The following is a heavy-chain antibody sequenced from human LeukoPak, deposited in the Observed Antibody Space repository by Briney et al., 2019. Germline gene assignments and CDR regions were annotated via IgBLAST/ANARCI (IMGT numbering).Heavy chain of an antibody. D-gene: IGHD6-13*01. Sequence: ASVKVSCKASGYTFTGYYMHWVRQAPGQGLEWMGWINPNSGGTNYAQKFQGRVTMTRDTSISTAYMGLSRLRSDDTAVYYCARDPAGTNYYYYYYMDVWGKGTTVTVSS. CDR1: GYTFTGYY. J-gene: IGHJ6*03. V-gene: IGHV1-2*02. CDR2: INPNSGGT. CDR3: ARDPAGTNYYYYYYMDV.